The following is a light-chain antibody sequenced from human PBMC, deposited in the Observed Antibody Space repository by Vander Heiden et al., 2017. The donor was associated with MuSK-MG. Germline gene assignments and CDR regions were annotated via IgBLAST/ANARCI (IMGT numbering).Light chain of an antibody. Sequence: DIQMTQSPASLSASVGDRVTITCRASHGISNYLVWYQQKPGKVPKLLIYAASTLQSGVPSRFSGSGSGTDFTLTISSLQPEDVATYYCQKVNSASFTFGPEAKVDIK. J-gene: IGKJ3*01. CDR2: AAS. CDR1: HGISNY. V-gene: IGKV1-27*01. CDR3: QKVNSASFT.